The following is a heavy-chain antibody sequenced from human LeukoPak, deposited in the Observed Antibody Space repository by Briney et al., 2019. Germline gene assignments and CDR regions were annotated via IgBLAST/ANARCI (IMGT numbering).Heavy chain of an antibody. V-gene: IGHV1-69*13. Sequence: SVKVSCKASGGTFSSYAISWVRQAPGQGLEWMGGIIPIFGTANYAQKFQGRVTITADESTSTAYTELSSLRSEDTAVYYCARGDGYRWRVFDYWGQGTLVTVSS. CDR1: GGTFSSYA. J-gene: IGHJ4*02. CDR3: ARGDGYRWRVFDY. CDR2: IIPIFGTA. D-gene: IGHD5-24*01.